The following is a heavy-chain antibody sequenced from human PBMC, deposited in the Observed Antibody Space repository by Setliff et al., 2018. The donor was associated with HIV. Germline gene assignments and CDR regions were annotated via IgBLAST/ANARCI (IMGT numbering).Heavy chain of an antibody. Sequence: SETLSLTCAVYGGSFSAYHWSWIRQTPGKGLEWLGEINHSGSTAYNLALESRVSMSIDTSKNQFSLNLTSVTAADTAVYYCARVASYDFWSGYLHYFDYWGQGTPVTVS. J-gene: IGHJ4*02. CDR1: GGSFSAYH. D-gene: IGHD3-3*01. CDR3: ARVASYDFWSGYLHYFDY. CDR2: INHSGST. V-gene: IGHV4-34*01.